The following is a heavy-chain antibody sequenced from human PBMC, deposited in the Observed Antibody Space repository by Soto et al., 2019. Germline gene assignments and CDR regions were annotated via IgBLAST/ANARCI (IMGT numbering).Heavy chain of an antibody. CDR2: ISSSGGIM. Sequence: GGSLRLSCAASGFTFSTYEMNWVRQAPGKGLEWVAYISSSGGIMYYADSVKGRFTVSRDNAKNSMYLQLNSLRADDTAVYYCVRDPNYDGLFDCWGQGTLVTVSS. CDR3: VRDPNYDGLFDC. D-gene: IGHD5-12*01. V-gene: IGHV3-48*03. J-gene: IGHJ4*02. CDR1: GFTFSTYE.